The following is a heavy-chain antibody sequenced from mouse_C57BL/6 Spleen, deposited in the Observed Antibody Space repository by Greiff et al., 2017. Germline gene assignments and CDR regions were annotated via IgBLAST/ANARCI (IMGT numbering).Heavy chain of an antibody. CDR2: INPSNGGT. CDR1: GYTFTSYW. Sequence: VQLQQPGTELVKPGASVKLSCKASGYTFTSYWMHWVKQRPGQGLEWLGNINPSNGGTNYNEKFKSKATLTVDKSSSTAYMQLSSLTSEASAVYYCALITTVVATEYYAMDYWGQGTSVTVSS. D-gene: IGHD1-1*01. V-gene: IGHV1-53*01. CDR3: ALITTVVATEYYAMDY. J-gene: IGHJ4*01.